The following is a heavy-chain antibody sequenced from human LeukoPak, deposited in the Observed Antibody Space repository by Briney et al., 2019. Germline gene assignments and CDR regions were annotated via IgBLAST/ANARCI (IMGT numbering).Heavy chain of an antibody. D-gene: IGHD2-2*01. CDR1: EFTFSLYA. CDR2: INDVSDDI. V-gene: IGHV3-21*05. CDR3: ARDTFQPRRIDC. J-gene: IGHJ4*02. Sequence: GGSLRLSCAASEFTFSLYAMNWVRRAPGKGLEWVSYINDVSDDIHYADSVKGRFTISRDNAKNTLYLQMNSLRAEDTAVYCCARDTFQPRRIDCWGQGTLVIVSS.